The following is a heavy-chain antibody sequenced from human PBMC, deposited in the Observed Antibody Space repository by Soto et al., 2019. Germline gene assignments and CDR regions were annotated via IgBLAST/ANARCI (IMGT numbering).Heavy chain of an antibody. J-gene: IGHJ6*02. CDR2: IWNDGTNK. CDR3: ARDYYDSSGTRMDV. Sequence: GGSLRLSCAASGFTFSGYGMHWVRQAPGKGLEWVAVIWNDGTNKDYADSVKGRFTISRDNSKNTLYLQMNSLRAEDTAVYYCARDYYDSSGTRMDVWGQGTTVTVSS. V-gene: IGHV3-33*01. CDR1: GFTFSGYG. D-gene: IGHD3-22*01.